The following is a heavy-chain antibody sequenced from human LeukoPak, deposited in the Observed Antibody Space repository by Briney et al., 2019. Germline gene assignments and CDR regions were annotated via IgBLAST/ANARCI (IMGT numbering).Heavy chain of an antibody. CDR2: INPNSGGT. J-gene: IGHJ3*02. CDR1: GYTFTGYY. CDR3: ARGAYYYDSSGYSSPDAFDI. Sequence: ASVKVSCKASGYTFTGYYMHWVRQAPGQGLEWMGWINPNSGGTNYAQKFQGWVTMTRDTSISTAYMELSRLRSDDTAVYYCARGAYYYDSSGYSSPDAFDIWGQGTMVTVSS. V-gene: IGHV1-2*04. D-gene: IGHD3-22*01.